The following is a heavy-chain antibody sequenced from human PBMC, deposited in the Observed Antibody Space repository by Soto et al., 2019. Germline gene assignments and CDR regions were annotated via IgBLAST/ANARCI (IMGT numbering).Heavy chain of an antibody. D-gene: IGHD1-1*01. V-gene: IGHV1-69*13. J-gene: IGHJ4*02. CDR3: ARPRTTATTKGYDY. CDR2: IIPIFGTT. CDR1: GGTFSSYP. Sequence: ASVKVSCKASGGTFSSYPIGWVRQAPGQGLEWMGVIIPIFGTTNYAQRFQGRVTISADESTSTAYMELSSLRYEDTAVYSCARPRTTATTKGYDYWGQGTLGTVSS.